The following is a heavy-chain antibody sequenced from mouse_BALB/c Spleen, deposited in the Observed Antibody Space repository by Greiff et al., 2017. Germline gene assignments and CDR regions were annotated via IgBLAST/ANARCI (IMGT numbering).Heavy chain of an antibody. Sequence: VQLQQSGAELVRPGSSVKISCKASGYAFSSYWMNWVKQRPGQGLEWIGQIYPGDGDTNYNGKFKGKATLTADKSSSTAYMQLSSLTSEDSAVYYCTRGLRLGADYWGQGTSVTVSS. CDR3: TRGLRLGADY. J-gene: IGHJ4*01. D-gene: IGHD2-4*01. CDR2: IYPGDGDT. V-gene: IGHV1-80*01. CDR1: GYAFSSYW.